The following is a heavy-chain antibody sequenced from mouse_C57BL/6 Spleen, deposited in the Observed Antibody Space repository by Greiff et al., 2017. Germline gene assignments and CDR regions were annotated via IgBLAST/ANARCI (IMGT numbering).Heavy chain of an antibody. Sequence: VQLQQSGAELVKPGASVKISCKASGYAFSSYWMNWVKQRPGKGLEWIGQIYPGDGDTNYNGKFKGKATLTADKSSSTAYMQLSSLTSEDSAVYFCAREWGYYDYFDYWGQGTTLTVSS. CDR3: AREWGYYDYFDY. V-gene: IGHV1-80*01. D-gene: IGHD2-3*01. J-gene: IGHJ2*01. CDR1: GYAFSSYW. CDR2: IYPGDGDT.